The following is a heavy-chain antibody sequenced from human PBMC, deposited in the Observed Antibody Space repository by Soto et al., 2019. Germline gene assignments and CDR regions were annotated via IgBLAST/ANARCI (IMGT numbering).Heavy chain of an antibody. D-gene: IGHD3-16*02. Sequence: SVKVSCKASGGTFSSYAISWVRQAPGQGLEWMGGIIPIFGTANYAQKFQGRVTITADESTSTAYMELSSLRSDDTAVYYCARDRDDYIWGSYPHGFDYWGQGTLVTVSS. CDR1: GGTFSSYA. CDR2: IIPIFGTA. CDR3: ARDRDDYIWGSYPHGFDY. V-gene: IGHV1-69*13. J-gene: IGHJ4*02.